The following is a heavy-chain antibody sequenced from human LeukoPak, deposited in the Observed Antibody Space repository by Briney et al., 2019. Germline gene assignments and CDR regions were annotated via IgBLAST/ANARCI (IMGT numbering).Heavy chain of an antibody. CDR1: GGSFSGYY. CDR2: INHSGST. J-gene: IGHJ4*02. V-gene: IGHV4-34*03. CDR3: SSSDYGDYDFDY. D-gene: IGHD4-17*01. Sequence: SETLSLTCAVYGGSFSGYYWSWIRQPPGKGLEWIGEINHSGSTNYNPSLKSRVTISVDTPKNQFSLKLSSVTAADTAVYYCSSSDYGDYDFDYWGQGTLVTVSS.